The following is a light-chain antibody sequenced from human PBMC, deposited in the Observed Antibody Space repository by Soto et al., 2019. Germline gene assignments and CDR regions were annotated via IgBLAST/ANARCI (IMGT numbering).Light chain of an antibody. V-gene: IGKV3-15*01. CDR1: QSVSSN. Sequence: EIVMTQSPATLSVSPGERATLSCRASQSVSSNLAWYQQKPGQAPRLLIYGASTRATGIPVRFSGSGSGTEFTLTISSLQSEDLAVYYCQQYNNWPTFGQGTKVEIK. CDR2: GAS. CDR3: QQYNNWPT. J-gene: IGKJ1*01.